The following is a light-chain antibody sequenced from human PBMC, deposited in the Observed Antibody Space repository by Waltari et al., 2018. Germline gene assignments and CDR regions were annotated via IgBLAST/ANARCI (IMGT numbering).Light chain of an antibody. Sequence: DIQMTQSPSSVSASVGDRVTITCRASQGISRWLAWDQQTPGKAPKLLIYYASSLQSGVPSRFSGSGSGTDFTITISSLQPEDSASYYCQQAKSLPGTFGQGTNLEIK. CDR2: YAS. CDR1: QGISRW. J-gene: IGKJ2*02. V-gene: IGKV1-12*01. CDR3: QQAKSLPGT.